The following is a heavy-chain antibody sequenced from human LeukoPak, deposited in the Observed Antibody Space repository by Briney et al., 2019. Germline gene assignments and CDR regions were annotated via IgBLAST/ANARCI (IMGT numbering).Heavy chain of an antibody. CDR3: ARAIWFGELFVSDYMDV. CDR2: ISGSGGST. CDR1: GFTFSSYA. V-gene: IGHV3-23*01. D-gene: IGHD3-10*01. Sequence: PGGSLRLSCAASGFTFSSYAMSWVRQAPGKGLEWVSAISGSGGSTYYADSVKGRFTISRDNSKNTLYLQMNSLRAEDTAVYYCARAIWFGELFVSDYMDVWGKGTTVTVSS. J-gene: IGHJ6*03.